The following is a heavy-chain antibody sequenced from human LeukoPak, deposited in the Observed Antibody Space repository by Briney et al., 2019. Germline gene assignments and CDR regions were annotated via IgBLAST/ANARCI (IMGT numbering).Heavy chain of an antibody. V-gene: IGHV3-48*01. J-gene: IGHJ4*02. Sequence: GGSLRLSXAASGFTFSSYSMNWVRQTPGKGLEWVSYISSSSSTIYYADSVKGRFTISRDNAKNSLYLQMNSLRAEDTAVYYCARDSITIFGVVNPFDYWGQGTLVTVSS. D-gene: IGHD3-3*01. CDR2: ISSSSSTI. CDR3: ARDSITIFGVVNPFDY. CDR1: GFTFSSYS.